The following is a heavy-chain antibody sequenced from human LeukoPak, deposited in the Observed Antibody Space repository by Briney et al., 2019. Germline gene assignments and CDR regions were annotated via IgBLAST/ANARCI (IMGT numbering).Heavy chain of an antibody. J-gene: IGHJ3*02. D-gene: IGHD6-13*01. V-gene: IGHV3-66*04. Sequence: SGGSLRLSCAAFGFTFSDHYMDWVRQAPGKGLEWVSIIYSGGSTYYADSVKGRFTISRDNSKNTLYLQMNSLRAEDTAVYYCARHSSSWYFAFDIWGQGTMVTVSS. CDR3: ARHSSSWYFAFDI. CDR1: GFTFSDHY. CDR2: IYSGGST.